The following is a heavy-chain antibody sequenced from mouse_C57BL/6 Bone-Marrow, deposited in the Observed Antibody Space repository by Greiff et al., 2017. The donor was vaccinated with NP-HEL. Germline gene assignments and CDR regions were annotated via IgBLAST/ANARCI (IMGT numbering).Heavy chain of an antibody. V-gene: IGHV1-47*01. D-gene: IGHD2-1*01. CDR1: GYTFTTYP. CDR2: FHPYNDDT. Sequence: QVQLQQSGAELVKPGASVKMSCKASGYTFTTYPIEWVKQNHGKSLEWIGNFHPYNDDTEYNEKFKNKATLTVEKSYSPVYLELIRLTSDDSSVYYCARGGNYWYYFDYWGQGTTLTVSS. CDR3: ARGGNYWYYFDY. J-gene: IGHJ2*01.